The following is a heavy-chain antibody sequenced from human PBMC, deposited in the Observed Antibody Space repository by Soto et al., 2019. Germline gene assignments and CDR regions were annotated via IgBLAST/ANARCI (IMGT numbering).Heavy chain of an antibody. CDR3: ERHRDYGDYWYFDL. V-gene: IGHV4-39*01. Sequence: SETLGLTGTVSGGSISSSNYYWGWIRQPPGKGPEWIGSIYYSWSTYYNPSLKSRVTISVDTSKNQFSLKLSSVTAADTAVYYCERHRDYGDYWYFDLWGRGTLVTVSS. J-gene: IGHJ2*01. D-gene: IGHD4-17*01. CDR2: IYYSWST. CDR1: GGSISSSNYY.